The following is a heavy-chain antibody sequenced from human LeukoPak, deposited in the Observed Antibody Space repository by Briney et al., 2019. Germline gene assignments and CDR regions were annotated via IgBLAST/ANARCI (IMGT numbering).Heavy chain of an antibody. CDR2: ISAYNGNT. Sequence: GASVKVSCKASGYTFTSYGISWVRQAPGQGLEWMGWISAYNGNTNYEQKLQGRVNMTTDTSTSTAYMELRSVRSDDTAVYYCARQKSLSYYYDSSGYRLWYYMDVWGKGTTVTVSS. CDR1: GYTFTSYG. D-gene: IGHD3-22*01. V-gene: IGHV1-18*01. J-gene: IGHJ6*03. CDR3: ARQKSLSYYYDSSGYRLWYYMDV.